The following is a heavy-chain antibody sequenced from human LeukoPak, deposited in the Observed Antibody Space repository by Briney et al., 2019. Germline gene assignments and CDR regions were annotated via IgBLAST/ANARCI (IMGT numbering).Heavy chain of an antibody. D-gene: IGHD2-21*02. Sequence: PSETLSLTCAVYIESFSGYYWTWIRQPPGKGLEGIGEINHSGSTNYTPSLKSRVTISADTSKNQFSLKLSSVTAADTAVYYCARVRGDLSIDYWGQGNLVTVSS. CDR1: IESFSGYY. V-gene: IGHV4-34*01. CDR3: ARVRGDLSIDY. J-gene: IGHJ4*02. CDR2: INHSGST.